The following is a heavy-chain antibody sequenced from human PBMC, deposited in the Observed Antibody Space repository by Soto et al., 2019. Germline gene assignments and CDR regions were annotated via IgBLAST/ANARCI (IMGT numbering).Heavy chain of an antibody. CDR3: ARHFDWLLSPYYGMDV. V-gene: IGHV5-10-1*01. J-gene: IGHJ6*02. CDR1: GYSFTSYW. D-gene: IGHD3-9*01. CDR2: IDPSDSYT. Sequence: GESLKISCTGSGYSFTSYWISWVRQMPGKGLEWMGRIDPSDSYTNYSPSFQGHVTISADKSISTAYLQWSSLKASDTAMYYCARHFDWLLSPYYGMDVWGQGTTVTVSS.